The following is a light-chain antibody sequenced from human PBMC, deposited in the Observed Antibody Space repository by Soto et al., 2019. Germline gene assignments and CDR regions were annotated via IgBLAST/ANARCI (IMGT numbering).Light chain of an antibody. CDR1: SNDVGGYNY. J-gene: IGLJ3*02. CDR2: DVN. V-gene: IGLV2-11*01. Sequence: QSALTQPRSVSGSPGQSVTISCTGTSNDVGGYNYVAWYQQYPGKAPKLMIYDVNRRPSGVPDRFSGSKSGNTASLTISGLQAEDEADYYCCSYAGTYAAFGGGTQLTVL. CDR3: CSYAGTYAA.